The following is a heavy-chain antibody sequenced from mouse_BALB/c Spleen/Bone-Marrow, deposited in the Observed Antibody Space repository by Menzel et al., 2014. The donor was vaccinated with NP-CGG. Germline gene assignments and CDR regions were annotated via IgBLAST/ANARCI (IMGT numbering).Heavy chain of an antibody. D-gene: IGHD4-1*01. CDR3: ARDGTNWWYLAV. J-gene: IGHJ1*01. CDR1: GFSLIGNG. CDR2: IWGDGST. V-gene: IGHV2-6-7*01. Sequence: VQLQQSGPGLVAPSQSLSITCTVSGFSLIGNGVSWVRQPPGKGLEWLGMIWGDGSTDYNSALKSRLSISKDNSKSQVFLKMNSLQTDDTARYYCARDGTNWWYLAVWGAGTTVTVSS.